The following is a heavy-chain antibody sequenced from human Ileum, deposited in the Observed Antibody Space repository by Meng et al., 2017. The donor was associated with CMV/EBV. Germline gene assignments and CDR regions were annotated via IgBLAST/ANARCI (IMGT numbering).Heavy chain of an antibody. CDR2: IYTSETT. D-gene: IGHD3-10*01. Sequence: QGELAVAGAGLVKTSETRSLNCYCPGGSISNYSWSWIRQPAVKGLEWMAHIYTSETTYYDPFLKSRVPMSVDTSRNQFSLKLTSVTAADTAVYYCARNYGSGILNFFHSWGQGTLVTVSS. CDR3: ARNYGSGILNFFHS. V-gene: IGHV4-4*07. J-gene: IGHJ4*02. CDR1: GGSISNYS.